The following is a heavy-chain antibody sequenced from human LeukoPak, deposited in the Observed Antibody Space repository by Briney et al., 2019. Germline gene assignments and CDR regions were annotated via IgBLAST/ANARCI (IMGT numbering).Heavy chain of an antibody. Sequence: GASVKVSCTASGGTFSSYAISWVRQAPGQGLEWMGGIIPIFGTANYAQKFQGRVTITADKSTSTAYMELSSLRSEDTAVYYCARVLSMGLLGYWGQGTLVTVSS. CDR3: ARVLSMGLLGY. CDR1: GGTFSSYA. V-gene: IGHV1-69*06. CDR2: IIPIFGTA. J-gene: IGHJ4*02. D-gene: IGHD3-22*01.